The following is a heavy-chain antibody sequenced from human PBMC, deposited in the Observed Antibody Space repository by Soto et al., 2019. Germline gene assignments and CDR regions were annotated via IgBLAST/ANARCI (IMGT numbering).Heavy chain of an antibody. Sequence: SETLSLTCTVSGGSISSSSYYWGWIRQPPGKGLGWIGSIYYSGSTYYNPSLKSRVTISVDTSKNQFSLKLSSVTAADTAVYYCASGLPRYYDRSGPWYFDLWGRGTRVTVSS. J-gene: IGHJ2*01. CDR1: GGSISSSSYY. V-gene: IGHV4-39*01. D-gene: IGHD3-22*01. CDR3: ASGLPRYYDRSGPWYFDL. CDR2: IYYSGST.